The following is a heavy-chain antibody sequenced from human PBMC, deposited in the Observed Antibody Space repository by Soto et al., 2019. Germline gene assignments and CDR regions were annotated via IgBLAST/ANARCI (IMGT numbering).Heavy chain of an antibody. D-gene: IGHD4-17*01. Sequence: GGSLRLSCAASGFTFSTYAMSWVRQAPGRGLEWVSAISGSGDSTYSADSVRGRFTISRDNSINTLYLQMNNLGYEDTAVYYCARPRGYGVFDAYDIWGQGTMVTVSS. V-gene: IGHV3-23*01. J-gene: IGHJ3*02. CDR2: ISGSGDST. CDR3: ARPRGYGVFDAYDI. CDR1: GFTFSTYA.